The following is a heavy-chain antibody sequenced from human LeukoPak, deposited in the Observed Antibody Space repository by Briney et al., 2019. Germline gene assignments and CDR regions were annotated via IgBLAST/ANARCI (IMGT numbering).Heavy chain of an antibody. CDR2: SGSGGDT. CDR3: AKGSSTSGYEH. J-gene: IGHJ4*02. D-gene: IGHD5-12*01. CDR1: GFTFSSSV. V-gene: IGHV3-23*01. Sequence: PGGSLRLSCAASGFTFSSSVMTWVRQAPGKGLEWVSASGSGGDTYYADSVKGRFTISRDNSRNTLYLQMNNLRAEDMAVYFCAKGSSTSGYEHWGQGTLVTVSS.